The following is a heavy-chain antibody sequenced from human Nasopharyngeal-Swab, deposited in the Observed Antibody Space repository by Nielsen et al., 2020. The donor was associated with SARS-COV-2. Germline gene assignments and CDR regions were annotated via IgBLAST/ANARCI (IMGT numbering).Heavy chain of an antibody. D-gene: IGHD3-10*01. CDR1: GFTVSNSF. Sequence: GESLKISCAASGFTVSNSFMSWVRQAPGKGLEWVSVIYSGGATYYADSVKGRFTISRDNSKNTLYLQMSSLRAEDTAVYYCVKDLGTGVRFDPWGQGTLVTVSS. CDR3: VKDLGTGVRFDP. V-gene: IGHV3-53*05. CDR2: IYSGGAT. J-gene: IGHJ5*02.